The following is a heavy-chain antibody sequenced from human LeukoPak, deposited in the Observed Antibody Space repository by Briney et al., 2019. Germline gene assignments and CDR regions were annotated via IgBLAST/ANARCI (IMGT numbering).Heavy chain of an antibody. V-gene: IGHV4-30-2*01. Sequence: SETLSLTCAVSGGSISSGGYSWSWIRQPPGKGLEWIGYIYHSGSTYYNPSLKSRVTISVDRSKNQFSLKLSSVTAADTAVYYCARVLGGSYSPYFDYWGQGTLVTVSS. CDR1: GGSISSGGYS. D-gene: IGHD1-26*01. CDR2: IYHSGST. CDR3: ARVLGGSYSPYFDY. J-gene: IGHJ4*02.